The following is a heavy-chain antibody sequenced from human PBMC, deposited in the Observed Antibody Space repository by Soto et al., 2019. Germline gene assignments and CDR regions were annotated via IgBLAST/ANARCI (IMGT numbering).Heavy chain of an antibody. CDR2: IYHSGST. D-gene: IGHD3-10*01. J-gene: IGHJ5*02. CDR3: ARRAMVRGVNMYWFDP. V-gene: IGHV4-30-2*01. Sequence: SETLSLTCAVSGGSISSGGYSWSWIRQPPGKGLEWIGYIYHSGSTYYNPSLKSRVTISVDRSKNQFSLKLSSVTAADTAVYYCARRAMVRGVNMYWFDPWGQGTLVTVSS. CDR1: GGSISSGGYS.